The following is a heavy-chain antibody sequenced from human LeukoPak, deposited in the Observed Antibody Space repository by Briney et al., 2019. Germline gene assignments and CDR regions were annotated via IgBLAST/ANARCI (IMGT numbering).Heavy chain of an antibody. J-gene: IGHJ4*02. Sequence: GASVKVSCKASGYTLTRYGISWVRQAPGQGLEWMGWISAYNGNTNYAQKLQGRVTMTTDTSTSTAYMELRSLRSDDTAVYYCAKRFWSGHNDYWGQGTLVTVSS. CDR1: GYTLTRYG. CDR3: AKRFWSGHNDY. V-gene: IGHV1-18*01. CDR2: ISAYNGNT. D-gene: IGHD3-3*01.